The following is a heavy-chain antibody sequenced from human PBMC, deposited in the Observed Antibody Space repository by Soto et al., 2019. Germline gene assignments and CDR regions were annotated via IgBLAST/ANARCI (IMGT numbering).Heavy chain of an antibody. CDR2: MYTSGAT. V-gene: IGHV3-53*01. CDR1: GFTVSSNY. J-gene: IGHJ4*02. CDR3: ARVGDYAAKD. D-gene: IGHD4-17*01. Sequence: SGFTVSSNYMTWVRQPPGKGLEWVSVMYTSGATHYAVSVKGRLIISRDNSKNTLYLQMNSLRAEDTAVYYCARVGDYAAKDWGQGTLVTVSS.